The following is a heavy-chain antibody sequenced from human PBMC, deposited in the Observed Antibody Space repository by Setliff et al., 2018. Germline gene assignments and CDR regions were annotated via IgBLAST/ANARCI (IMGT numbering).Heavy chain of an antibody. Sequence: PSETLSLTCSVSGVSTRSYWWSWIRQPPGKGLEWIGYIYYSGSTSYNPSLESRVSISIDTSKNQFSLKLSSVTAADTAVYYCAREWGSNGWAFDIWGQGTMVTVSS. D-gene: IGHD3-16*01. V-gene: IGHV4-59*12. J-gene: IGHJ3*02. CDR3: AREWGSNGWAFDI. CDR2: IYYSGST. CDR1: GVSTRSYW.